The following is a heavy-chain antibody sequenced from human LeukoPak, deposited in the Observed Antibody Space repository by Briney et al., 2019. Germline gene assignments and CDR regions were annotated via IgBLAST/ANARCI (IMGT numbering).Heavy chain of an antibody. V-gene: IGHV4-59*01. CDR2: IYYSGST. Sequence: PSETLSLTCTVAGGSISSYYWSWIRQPPGKGLEWIGYIYYSGSTKYNPSLKSRVPISVDTSKNQFSLKLSSVTAADTAVYYCARDERSPYYYMDVWGKGTTVTVSS. CDR1: GGSISSYY. J-gene: IGHJ6*03. CDR3: ARDERSPYYYMDV.